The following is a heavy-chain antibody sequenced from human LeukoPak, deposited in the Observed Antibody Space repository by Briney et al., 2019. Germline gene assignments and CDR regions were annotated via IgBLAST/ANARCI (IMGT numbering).Heavy chain of an antibody. Sequence: GGSLRLSCVASGFTFSISWVTWVRQAPGKGLEWVANIKQDGSEKYYVDSVKGRFTISRDNAKNSLYLQMNSLRAEDTAVYYCARASSGYFDYWGQGTLVTVSS. CDR1: GFTFSISW. CDR3: ARASSGYFDY. D-gene: IGHD6-19*01. V-gene: IGHV3-7*04. CDR2: IKQDGSEK. J-gene: IGHJ4*02.